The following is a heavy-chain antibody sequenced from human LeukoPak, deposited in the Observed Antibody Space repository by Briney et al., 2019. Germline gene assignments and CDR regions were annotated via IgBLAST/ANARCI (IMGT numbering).Heavy chain of an antibody. CDR3: AREHTYHYYYYGMDV. J-gene: IGHJ6*02. D-gene: IGHD2/OR15-2a*01. CDR2: INPNSGGT. V-gene: IGHV1-2*06. Sequence: ASVKVSCKASGYTFTGYYMHWVRQAPGQGLEWMGRINPNSGGTNYAQKFQGRVTMTRDTSISTACMELSRLRPDDTAVYYCAREHTYHYYYYGMDVWGQGTTVTVSS. CDR1: GYTFTGYY.